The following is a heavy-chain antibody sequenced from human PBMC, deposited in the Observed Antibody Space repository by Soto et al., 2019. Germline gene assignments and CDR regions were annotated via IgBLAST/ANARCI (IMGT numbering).Heavy chain of an antibody. Sequence: SETLSLTCAVSGGSISSGGYSWSWIRQPPGKGLEWIGYIYHSGSTYYNPSLKSRVTISVDTSKNQFSLKLSSVTAADTAVYYCARDWARYCSSTSCYYPHYYYYGMDVWGQGTTVTV. CDR1: GGSISSGGYS. J-gene: IGHJ6*02. D-gene: IGHD2-2*01. V-gene: IGHV4-30-2*05. CDR2: IYHSGST. CDR3: ARDWARYCSSTSCYYPHYYYYGMDV.